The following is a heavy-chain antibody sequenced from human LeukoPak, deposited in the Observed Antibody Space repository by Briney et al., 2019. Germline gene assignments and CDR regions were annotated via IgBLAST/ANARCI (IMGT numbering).Heavy chain of an antibody. CDR1: GFTFSSYS. CDR2: ISSSSSTI. D-gene: IGHD3-10*01. V-gene: IGHV3-48*04. Sequence: GGSLRLSCAASGFTFSSYSMNWVRQAPGKGLEWVSYISSSSSTIYYADSVKGRFTISRDNAKNSLYLQMNSLRAEDTAVYYCARDLQGGSGSYYLYYYGMDVWGQGTTVTVSS. CDR3: ARDLQGGSGSYYLYYYGMDV. J-gene: IGHJ6*02.